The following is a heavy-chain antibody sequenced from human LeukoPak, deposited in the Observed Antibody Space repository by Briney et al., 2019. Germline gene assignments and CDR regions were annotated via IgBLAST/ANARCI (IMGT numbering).Heavy chain of an antibody. CDR3: ARNYGRYSRYFNY. J-gene: IGHJ4*02. D-gene: IGHD4-17*01. Sequence: ASVKVSCKDSGYTCTDYYIHWVRQAPGQGLEWMGWIGPTSGGTNYAQKFQGRVTMTRDTSINSAYLELSRLTSDDTAVFYCARNYGRYSRYFNYWRQATLVTVSS. CDR1: GYTCTDYY. CDR2: IGPTSGGT. V-gene: IGHV1-2*02.